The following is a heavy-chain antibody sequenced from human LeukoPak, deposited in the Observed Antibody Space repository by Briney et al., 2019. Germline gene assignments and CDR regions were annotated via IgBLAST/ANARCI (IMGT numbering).Heavy chain of an antibody. Sequence: GGSLRLSCAASGFTVSSKYMSWVRQAPGKGLEWVSVIYSGGSTCYADSVKGRFTISRDNSKNTLYLQMNSLRAEDTAVYYCARNLNYYDSSEGYWGQGTLVTVSS. D-gene: IGHD3-22*01. V-gene: IGHV3-66*01. CDR2: IYSGGST. J-gene: IGHJ4*02. CDR3: ARNLNYYDSSEGY. CDR1: GFTVSSKY.